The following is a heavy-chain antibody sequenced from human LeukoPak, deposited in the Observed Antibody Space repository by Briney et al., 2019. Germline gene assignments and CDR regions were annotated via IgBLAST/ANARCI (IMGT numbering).Heavy chain of an antibody. V-gene: IGHV1-58*02. CDR1: GFTFTSSA. CDR2: IVVGSGNT. J-gene: IGHJ5*02. D-gene: IGHD1-14*01. CDR3: AADDAGHTPLGEPTGKFDP. Sequence: SVKVSCKASGFTFTSSAMQWVRQAGGQRLEWIGWIVVGSGNTNYAQKFQERVTITRDMSTSTAYMELSSLRSEDTAVYYCAADDAGHTPLGEPTGKFDPWGQGTLVTVSS.